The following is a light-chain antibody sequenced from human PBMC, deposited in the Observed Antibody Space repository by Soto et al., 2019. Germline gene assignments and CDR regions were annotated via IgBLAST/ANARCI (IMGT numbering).Light chain of an antibody. J-gene: IGKJ2*01. CDR3: QQYNSYPYA. Sequence: DLQMTQSPSTLSASVGDRVTITCRASQSMGNWLAWYQQKPGKAPKVLIYDASTLESGVPSRFSGSGSGTEFTLTISSLQPDDFASYYCQQYNSYPYAFGQGTKLEIK. CDR1: QSMGNW. CDR2: DAS. V-gene: IGKV1-5*01.